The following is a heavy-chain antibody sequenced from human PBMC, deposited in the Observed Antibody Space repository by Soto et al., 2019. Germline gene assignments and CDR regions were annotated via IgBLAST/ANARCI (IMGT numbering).Heavy chain of an antibody. D-gene: IGHD4-17*01. V-gene: IGHV3-74*01. Sequence: PGGSLRLSCAASGFTFDSYAMSWVRQAPGKGLQWVSHIDYNGSTTAYADSVKGRFTISRDNAKNTLYLQMNSLRAEDTAVYYCARPYDYDAYFFDYWGQGTLVTVSS. CDR2: IDYNGSTT. CDR1: GFTFDSYA. J-gene: IGHJ4*02. CDR3: ARPYDYDAYFFDY.